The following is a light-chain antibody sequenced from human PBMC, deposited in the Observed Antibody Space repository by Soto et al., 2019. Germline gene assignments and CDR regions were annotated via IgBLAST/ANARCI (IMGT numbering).Light chain of an antibody. Sequence: QSSFTHPRSVSGSPGQSVTISCTGTRSDVGGYNYVSWYQQHPGKAHKLMIFDVSERPSGVPDRFSGSKSGNTASLIISGLQAEDEADYYCCSYAGNFIFVFGTGTKVTVL. CDR2: DVS. CDR3: CSYAGNFIFV. V-gene: IGLV2-11*01. CDR1: RSDVGGYNY. J-gene: IGLJ1*01.